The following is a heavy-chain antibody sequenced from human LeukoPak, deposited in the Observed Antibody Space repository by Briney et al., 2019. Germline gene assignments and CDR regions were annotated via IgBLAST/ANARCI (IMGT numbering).Heavy chain of an antibody. CDR2: IKQDGSEK. V-gene: IGHV3-7*01. CDR1: GFTFSSYW. J-gene: IGHJ6*03. CDR3: ARDQVVVAISLPYYYYYMDV. D-gene: IGHD2-15*01. Sequence: PGGSLRLSCAASGFTFSSYWMSWVRQAPGKGLEWVANIKQDGSEKYYVDSVKGRFTISRDNAKNSLYLQMNSLRAEDTAVYYCARDQVVVAISLPYYYYYMDVWGKGTTVTVSS.